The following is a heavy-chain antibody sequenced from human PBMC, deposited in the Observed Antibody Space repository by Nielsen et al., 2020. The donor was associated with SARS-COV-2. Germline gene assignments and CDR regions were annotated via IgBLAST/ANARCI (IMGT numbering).Heavy chain of an antibody. V-gene: IGHV3-23*01. J-gene: IGHJ4*02. D-gene: IGHD1-26*01. CDR2: ISGSGGST. Sequence: ESLKISCAASGFTFSSYAMSWVRQAPGKGLEWVSAISGSGGSTYYAGSVKGRFTISRDNSKNTLYLQMNSLRAEDTAVYYCAKSLSHIGSGSYYWGQGTLVTVSS. CDR3: AKSLSHIGSGSYY. CDR1: GFTFSSYA.